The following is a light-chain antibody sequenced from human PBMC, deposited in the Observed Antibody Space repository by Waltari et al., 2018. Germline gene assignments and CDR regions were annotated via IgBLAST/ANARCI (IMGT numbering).Light chain of an antibody. Sequence: SPVLTQPPSVSVAPGQAARITCERDNIGSERVHWYQQKSGQAPVLVIYFENDRPPGTPERFSGSSSGHTATLTISRVEAGDEADYYCQLWDSSGDHPVFGTGTKVSV. CDR1: NIGSER. V-gene: IGLV3-21*04. CDR3: QLWDSSGDHPV. J-gene: IGLJ1*01. CDR2: FEN.